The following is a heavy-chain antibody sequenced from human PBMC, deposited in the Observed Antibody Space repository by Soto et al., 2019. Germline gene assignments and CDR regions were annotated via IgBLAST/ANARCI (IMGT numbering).Heavy chain of an antibody. CDR1: GGSLSSGGYS. CDR2: IYHSGST. Sequence: SETLSLTWAVSGGSLSSGGYSWSWIRQPPGKGLEWIGYIYHSGSTYYNPSLKSRVTISVDTSKNQFSLKLSSVTAADTAVYYCARHYRVRGVIAYFDYWGQGTLVTVSS. J-gene: IGHJ4*02. CDR3: ARHYRVRGVIAYFDY. D-gene: IGHD3-10*01. V-gene: IGHV4-30-2*01.